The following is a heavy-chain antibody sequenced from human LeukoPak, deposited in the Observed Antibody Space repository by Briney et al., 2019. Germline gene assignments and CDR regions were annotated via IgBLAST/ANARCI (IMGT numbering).Heavy chain of an antibody. J-gene: IGHJ6*02. D-gene: IGHD3-3*02. CDR1: GFTFSSYA. V-gene: IGHV3-30-3*01. Sequence: GGSLRLSCAASGFTFSSYAMHWVRQAPGKGLEWVAVISYDGSNKYYADSVKGRFTISRDNSKNTLYLQMKSLRAEDTAVYYCICYYYYGMDVWGQGTTVTVSS. CDR3: ICYYYYGMDV. CDR2: ISYDGSNK.